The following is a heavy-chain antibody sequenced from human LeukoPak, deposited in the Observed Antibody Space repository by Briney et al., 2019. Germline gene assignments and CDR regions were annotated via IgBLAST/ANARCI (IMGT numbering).Heavy chain of an antibody. CDR3: ARGGGRYCSSTSCYVAY. Sequence: GGSLRLSCAASGFTFSSYWMHWVRQAPGKGLVWVSRINSDGSSTSYADSVKGRFTISRDNAKNTLYLQMNSLRAEDTAVYYCARGGGRYCSSTSCYVAYWGQGPWSPSPQ. D-gene: IGHD2-2*01. V-gene: IGHV3-74*01. CDR1: GFTFSSYW. J-gene: IGHJ4*02. CDR2: INSDGSST.